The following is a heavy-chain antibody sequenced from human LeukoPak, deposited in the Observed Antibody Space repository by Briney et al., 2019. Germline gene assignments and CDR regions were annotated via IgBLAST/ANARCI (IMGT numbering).Heavy chain of an antibody. Sequence: GGSLRLSCAASGFTFSSYAMSWVRQAPGKGLEWVSAISGSGGSTYYADSVKGRFTISRDNSKNTLYLQMNSLRAEDTAVYYCAKHVIYNSGYDGLYFEYWGQGTLVTVSS. CDR3: AKHVIYNSGYDGLYFEY. J-gene: IGHJ4*02. V-gene: IGHV3-23*01. CDR1: GFTFSSYA. CDR2: ISGSGGST. D-gene: IGHD5-12*01.